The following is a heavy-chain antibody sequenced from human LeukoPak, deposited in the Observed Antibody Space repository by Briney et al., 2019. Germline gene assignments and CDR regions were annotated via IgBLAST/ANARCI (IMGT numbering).Heavy chain of an antibody. CDR2: IIPIFGTA. CDR1: GGTFSSYA. D-gene: IGHD5-24*01. CDR3: ATTPNFRDGYNCDY. Sequence: PVKVSCKASGGTFSSYAISWVRQAPGQGLEWMGGIIPIFGTANYAQKFQGRVTITADESTSTAYMELSSLRSEDTAVYYCATTPNFRDGYNCDYWGQGTLVTVSS. V-gene: IGHV1-69*13. J-gene: IGHJ4*02.